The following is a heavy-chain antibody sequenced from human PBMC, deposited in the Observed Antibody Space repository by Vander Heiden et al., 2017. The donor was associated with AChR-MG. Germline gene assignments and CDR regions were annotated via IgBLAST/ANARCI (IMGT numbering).Heavy chain of an antibody. CDR2: INHSGST. D-gene: IGHD3-3*01. V-gene: IGHV4-34*01. CDR1: VGSFSGYY. CDR3: ARGITIFGVVIILNWFDP. J-gene: IGHJ5*02. Sequence: QVQLQQWGAGLLKPSETLSLTCAVYVGSFSGYYLRWIRQPPGKGLEWIGEINHSGSTNYNPSLKSRVTISVDTSKNQFSLKLSSVTAADTAVYYCARGITIFGVVIILNWFDPWGQGTLVTVSS.